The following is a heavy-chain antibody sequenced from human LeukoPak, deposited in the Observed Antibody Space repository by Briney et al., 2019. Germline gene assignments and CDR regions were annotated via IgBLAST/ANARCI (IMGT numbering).Heavy chain of an antibody. J-gene: IGHJ4*02. CDR1: GGSISSYY. D-gene: IGHD6-13*01. CDR3: ARGYSSSWAYFDY. V-gene: IGHV4-59*01. Sequence: SETLSLTCTVSGGSISSYYWSWIRRPPGKGLEWIGYIYYSGSTNYNPSLKSRVTISVDTSKNQFSLRLSSVTAADTAVYYCARGYSSSWAYFDYWSQGTLVTVSS. CDR2: IYYSGST.